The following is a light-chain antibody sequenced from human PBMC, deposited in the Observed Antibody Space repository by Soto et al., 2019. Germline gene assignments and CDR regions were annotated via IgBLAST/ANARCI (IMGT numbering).Light chain of an antibody. J-gene: IGLJ2*01. CDR3: CSYAGSFVV. Sequence: QSALTQPPSASGSPGQSVAISCTGTSSDVGGYNYVSWYQQHPGKAPKLMIYEVNKRPSGVPDRFSGSKSGNTASLTISGLQAEDEADYYCCSYAGSFVVFGGGTQLTVL. CDR2: EVN. V-gene: IGLV2-8*01. CDR1: SSDVGGYNY.